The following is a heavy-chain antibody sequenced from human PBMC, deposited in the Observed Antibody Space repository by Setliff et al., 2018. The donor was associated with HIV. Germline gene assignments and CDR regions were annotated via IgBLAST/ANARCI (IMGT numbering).Heavy chain of an antibody. V-gene: IGHV4-39*07. D-gene: IGHD4-17*01. CDR3: AKGAGFYGDYTFDH. J-gene: IGHJ4*02. Sequence: SETLSLTCTVSGGSISSSSYYWGWIRQPPGKGLEWIGSSYYSGSTDHNPSLKRRVSISLDTSKNQFSLRLNSATAADTAVYYCAKGAGFYGDYTFDHWGQGRQVTVSS. CDR2: SYYSGST. CDR1: GGSISSSSYY.